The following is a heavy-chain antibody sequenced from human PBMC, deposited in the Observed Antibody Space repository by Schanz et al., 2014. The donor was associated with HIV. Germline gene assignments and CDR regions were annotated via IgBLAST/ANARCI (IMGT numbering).Heavy chain of an antibody. CDR3: ARDNGGYSGNYNAFDL. CDR1: GFTFDDYA. CDR2: ISWNSGNI. Sequence: EVQLVESGGGLVKPGGSLRLSCAASGFTFDDYAMHWVRQAPGKGLEWVSSISWNSGNIGYADSVKGRFTISRDNAKNSLYLQMDSLRTADTALYFCARDNGGYSGNYNAFDLWGQGTMVTVST. V-gene: IGHV3-9*01. D-gene: IGHD5-12*01. J-gene: IGHJ3*01.